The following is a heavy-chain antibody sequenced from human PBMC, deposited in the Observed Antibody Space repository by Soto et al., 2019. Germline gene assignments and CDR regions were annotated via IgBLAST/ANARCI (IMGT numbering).Heavy chain of an antibody. CDR1: GFTFSSYA. Sequence: QVQLVESGGGVVQPGRSLRLSCAASGFTFSSYAMHWVRQAPGKGLEWVAVISYDGSNKYYADSVKGRFTISRDNSKNTLYLQMNSLRAEDTAVYYCAKDLGPHCSSTSCYLRDDYYGMDVWGQGTTVTVSS. J-gene: IGHJ6*02. CDR3: AKDLGPHCSSTSCYLRDDYYGMDV. CDR2: ISYDGSNK. D-gene: IGHD2-2*01. V-gene: IGHV3-30*04.